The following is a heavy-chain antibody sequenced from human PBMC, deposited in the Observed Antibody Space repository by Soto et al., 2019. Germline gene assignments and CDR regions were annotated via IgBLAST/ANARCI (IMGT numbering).Heavy chain of an antibody. CDR2: IKQDGSEK. D-gene: IGHD3-3*01. J-gene: IGHJ6*04. CDR3: ARWGPDYDFWSGYYRMDV. V-gene: IGHV3-7*01. Sequence: PGGSLRLSCAASGFTFSSYWMSWVRQAPGKGLEWVANIKQDGSEKYYVDSVKGRFTISRDNAKNSLYLQMNSLRAEDTAVYYCARWGPDYDFWSGYYRMDVWGKGTTVTVSS. CDR1: GFTFSSYW.